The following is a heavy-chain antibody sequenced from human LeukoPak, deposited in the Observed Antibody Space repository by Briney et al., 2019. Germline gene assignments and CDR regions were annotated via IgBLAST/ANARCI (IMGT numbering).Heavy chain of an antibody. J-gene: IGHJ6*03. CDR2: IYYSGST. Sequence: SETLSLTCTVSGGSISSGDYYWSWIRQPPGKGLEWIGYIYYSGSTYYNPSLKSRVTISVDTSKNQFSLKLSSVTAADTAVYYCAREVVGYYYYMDVWGKGTTVTVSS. CDR1: GGSISSGDYY. CDR3: AREVVGYYYYMDV. D-gene: IGHD3-10*01. V-gene: IGHV4-30-4*08.